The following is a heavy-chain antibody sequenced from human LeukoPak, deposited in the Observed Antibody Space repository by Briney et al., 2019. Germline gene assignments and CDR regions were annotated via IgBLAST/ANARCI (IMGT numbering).Heavy chain of an antibody. D-gene: IGHD1-7*01. V-gene: IGHV1-69*13. CDR1: GGTFSSYA. Sequence: GASVKVSCKASGGTFSSYAISWVRQAPGQGLEWMGGIIPIFGTANYAQKFQGRVTITADESTSTAYMELSSLRSEDTAVYYCAGCGFTRGTTRPFDYWGQGTLVTVFS. J-gene: IGHJ4*02. CDR3: AGCGFTRGTTRPFDY. CDR2: IIPIFGTA.